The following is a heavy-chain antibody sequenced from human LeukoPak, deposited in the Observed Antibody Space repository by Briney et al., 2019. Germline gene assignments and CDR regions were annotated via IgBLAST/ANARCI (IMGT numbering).Heavy chain of an antibody. Sequence: ASVKVSCKAPGYTFTSYDINWVRQATGQGLEWMGWMNPNSGNTGYAQKFQGRVTMTRNTSIGTAYMELSSLRSEDTAVYYCATSYDYGDYDDYWGQGTLVTVSS. CDR2: MNPNSGNT. CDR1: GYTFTSYD. V-gene: IGHV1-8*01. CDR3: ATSYDYGDYDDY. J-gene: IGHJ4*02. D-gene: IGHD4-17*01.